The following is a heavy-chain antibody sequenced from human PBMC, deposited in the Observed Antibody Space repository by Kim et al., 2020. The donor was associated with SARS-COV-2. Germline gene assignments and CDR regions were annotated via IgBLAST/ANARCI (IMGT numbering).Heavy chain of an antibody. CDR2: ISSSSSYI. V-gene: IGHV3-21*01. J-gene: IGHJ4*02. D-gene: IGHD1-26*01. Sequence: GGSLRLSCAASGFTFSSYSMNWVRQAPGKGLEWVSSISSSSSYIYYADSVKGRFTISRDNAKNSLYLQMNSLRAEDTAVYYCARDPGSYYPFDYWGQGTLVTVSS. CDR1: GFTFSSYS. CDR3: ARDPGSYYPFDY.